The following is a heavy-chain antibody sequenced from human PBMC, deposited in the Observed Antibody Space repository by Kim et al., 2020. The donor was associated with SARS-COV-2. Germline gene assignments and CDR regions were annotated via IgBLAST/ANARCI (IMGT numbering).Heavy chain of an antibody. J-gene: IGHJ6*02. D-gene: IGHD6-19*01. CDR1: GYSFTSYW. CDR2: IYPGDSVT. CDR3: ARAPYGSGWPMDV. Sequence: GESLKISCKGSGYSFTSYWIGWVRQMPGKGLEWMGIIYPGDSVTRYSPSFQGQVTISADKSISTAYLQWSSLKASDTAMYYCARAPYGSGWPMDVWGQGTTVTVSS. V-gene: IGHV5-51*01.